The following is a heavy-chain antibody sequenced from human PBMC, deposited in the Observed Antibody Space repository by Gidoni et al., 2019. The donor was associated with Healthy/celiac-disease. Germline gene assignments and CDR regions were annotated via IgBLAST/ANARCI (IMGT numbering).Heavy chain of an antibody. CDR3: ARETTDFWSGYSQYYYYYGMDV. D-gene: IGHD3-3*01. CDR1: GFTFSSYS. CDR2: ISSSSSTI. Sequence: EVQLVESGGGLVQPGGSLRLSCAASGFTFSSYSMNWVRQAPGKGLEWVSYISSSSSTIYYADSGKGRFTISRDNAKNSLYLQMNSLRAEDTAVYYCARETTDFWSGYSQYYYYYGMDVWGQGTTVTVSS. V-gene: IGHV3-48*01. J-gene: IGHJ6*02.